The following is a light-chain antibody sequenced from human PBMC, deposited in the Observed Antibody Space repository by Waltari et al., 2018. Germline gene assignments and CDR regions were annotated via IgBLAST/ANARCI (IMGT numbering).Light chain of an antibody. CDR2: DNN. V-gene: IGLV1-44*01. Sequence: QSVLTQPPSASGTPGQRVTISCSGISSNIGINSVNLYQHLPGTAPKLLIYDNNQRPSGVPDRFSGSKSGTSASLAISGLRSEDEADYYCAAWHDSLNDYVFGTGTRLIVL. J-gene: IGLJ1*01. CDR3: AAWHDSLNDYV. CDR1: SSNIGINS.